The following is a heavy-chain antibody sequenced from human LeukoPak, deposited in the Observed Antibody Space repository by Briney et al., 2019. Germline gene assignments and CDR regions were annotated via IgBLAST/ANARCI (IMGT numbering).Heavy chain of an antibody. Sequence: SETLCLTCTVSGDSISSYYWSWIRQPPGKGLEWIGYIYYSGSTNYNPSLKSRVTISVDTSKNQFSLKLSSVTAADTAVYYCARVNDILTGYSFDYWGQGTLVTVSS. CDR3: ARVNDILTGYSFDY. D-gene: IGHD3-9*01. CDR1: GDSISSYY. CDR2: IYYSGST. J-gene: IGHJ4*02. V-gene: IGHV4-59*01.